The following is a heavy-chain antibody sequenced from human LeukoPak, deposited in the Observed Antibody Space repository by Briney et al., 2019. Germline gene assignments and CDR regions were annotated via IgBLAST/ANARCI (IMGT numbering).Heavy chain of an antibody. D-gene: IGHD2-21*02. CDR3: ARDRRNNRVCGGDCYSRFDY. CDR1: GYSINSGYY. V-gene: IGHV4-38-2*02. Sequence: PSETLSLTCTVSGYSINSGYYWVWIRQPPGKGLEWIGSIYRTGSTNYNPSLKSRVTISVDTSKNQFSLKLSSVTAADTAVYYCARDRRNNRVCGGDCYSRFDYWGQGTLVTVSS. CDR2: IYRTGST. J-gene: IGHJ4*02.